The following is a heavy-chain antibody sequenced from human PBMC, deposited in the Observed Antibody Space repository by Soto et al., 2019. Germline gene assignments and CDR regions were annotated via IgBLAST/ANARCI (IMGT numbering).Heavy chain of an antibody. CDR3: AKSGTGTIHYYYYYYMDV. Sequence: GGSLRLSCAASGFTFSSYAMSWVRQAPGKGLEWVSAISGSGGSTYYADSVKGRFTISRDNSKNTLYLQMNSLRAEDTAVYYCAKSGTGTIHYYYYYYMDVWGKGTTVTVSS. D-gene: IGHD1-7*01. J-gene: IGHJ6*03. CDR1: GFTFSSYA. CDR2: ISGSGGST. V-gene: IGHV3-23*01.